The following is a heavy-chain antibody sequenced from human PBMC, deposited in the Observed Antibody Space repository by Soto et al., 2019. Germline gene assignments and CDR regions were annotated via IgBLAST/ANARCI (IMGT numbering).Heavy chain of an antibody. CDR2: TYYRSKGYN. V-gene: IGHV6-1*01. Sequence: SQTLSLTCAISGDSVSSYSAAWNWIRQSPSRGLEWLGRTYYRSKGYNDYAVSVKSRISINPDTSENQFSLHLNSVTPEDTAVYYCARDGGVGTIPSWFDPWGQGTQVTVSS. J-gene: IGHJ5*02. CDR1: GDSVSSYSAA. CDR3: ARDGGVGTIPSWFDP. D-gene: IGHD5-12*01.